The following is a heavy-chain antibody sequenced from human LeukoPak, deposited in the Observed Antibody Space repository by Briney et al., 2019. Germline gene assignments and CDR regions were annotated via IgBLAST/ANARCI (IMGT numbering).Heavy chain of an antibody. V-gene: IGHV1-18*01. CDR2: ISAYNGNT. CDR1: GYTFTSYG. J-gene: IGHJ4*02. D-gene: IGHD3-3*01. CDR3: ARDLLVGDFWSGYYPY. Sequence: ASVKVSCKASGYTFTSYGISWVRQAPGQGLEWMGWISAYNGNTNYAQKLQGRVTMTTDTSTSTAYMELRSLRSDDTAVYYCARDLLVGDFWSGYYPYWGQGTLVTVSS.